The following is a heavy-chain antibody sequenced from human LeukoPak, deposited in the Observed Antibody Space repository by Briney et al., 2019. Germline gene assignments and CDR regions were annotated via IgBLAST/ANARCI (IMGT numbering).Heavy chain of an antibody. D-gene: IGHD4-11*01. J-gene: IGHJ4*02. Sequence: SETLSLTCTVSGGSISTYYWSWTRQPPGTGLEWIGYIYYSGSTNYNPSLKSRVTMSVDTSKNQFSLKLTSVTAADTAVYYCARCYSNYIMDYWGQGTLVTVSS. CDR2: IYYSGST. CDR1: GGSISTYY. CDR3: ARCYSNYIMDY. V-gene: IGHV4-59*01.